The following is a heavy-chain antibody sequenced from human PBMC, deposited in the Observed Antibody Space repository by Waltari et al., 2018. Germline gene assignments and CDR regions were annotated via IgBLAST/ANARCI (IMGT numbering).Heavy chain of an antibody. CDR1: GGSFSGYY. CDR3: ARGTFGGVWYYDFWSGYQFDY. V-gene: IGHV4-34*01. Sequence: QVQLQQWGAGLLKPSETLSLTCAVYGGSFSGYYWSWIRQPPGKGLEWIGEINHRGSTNYNPCLKSRVTISVDTSKNQFSLKLSSVTAADTAVYYCARGTFGGVWYYDFWSGYQFDYWGQGTLVTVSS. J-gene: IGHJ4*02. CDR2: INHRGST. D-gene: IGHD3-3*01.